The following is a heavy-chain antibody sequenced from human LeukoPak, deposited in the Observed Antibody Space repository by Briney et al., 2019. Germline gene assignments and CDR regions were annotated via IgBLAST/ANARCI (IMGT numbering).Heavy chain of an antibody. CDR1: GGSISSDY. CDR3: ARDYGDSDY. Sequence: PSGTLSLTCTVSGGSISSDYWSWVREPAGKGVGGRGRIYTSGSTKYNPSLRSRGTISLETTKNKFSLKLSSVTAADTAVYYCARDYGDSDYWGQGTLVTVSS. CDR2: IYTSGST. D-gene: IGHD4-17*01. V-gene: IGHV4-4*07. J-gene: IGHJ4*02.